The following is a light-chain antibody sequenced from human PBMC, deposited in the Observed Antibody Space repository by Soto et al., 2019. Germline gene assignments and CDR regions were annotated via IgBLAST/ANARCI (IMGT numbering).Light chain of an antibody. V-gene: IGKV1-39*01. CDR1: QSSTNY. Sequence: DIQMTQSPSSLSASVGDRVTITCRASQSSTNYLNWCQQKPGKAPKVLIYAASSLRSGVPSKFSGSGSGTDFTLTISSLQPEDFATYSCQQALTLGGGTK. J-gene: IGKJ4*01. CDR3: QQALT. CDR2: AAS.